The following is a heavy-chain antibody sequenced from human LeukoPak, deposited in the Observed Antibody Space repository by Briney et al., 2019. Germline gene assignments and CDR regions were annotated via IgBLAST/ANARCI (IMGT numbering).Heavy chain of an antibody. CDR1: GFTLNNDW. V-gene: IGHV3-15*01. CDR2: IKRETDGGTI. J-gene: IGHJ1*01. Sequence: GGSLRLSCAGSGFTLNNDWMSWVRQAPGKGLEWVGRIKRETDGGTIDYAAPVKGRFTISRDDSRNTLYLQMDSLKIEDTAVYYCTTDRYYDNSELQFQHWGQGTLVTVSS. CDR3: TTDRYYDNSELQFQH. D-gene: IGHD3-22*01.